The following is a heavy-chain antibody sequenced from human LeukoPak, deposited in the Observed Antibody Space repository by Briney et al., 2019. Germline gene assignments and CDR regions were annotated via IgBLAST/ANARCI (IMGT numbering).Heavy chain of an antibody. J-gene: IGHJ5*02. V-gene: IGHV4-59*08. CDR3: ARREAAAGISPFDP. D-gene: IGHD6-13*01. CDR1: GGSISSYY. Sequence: SETLSLTCTVSGGSISSYYWSWIRQPPGKGLEWIGYIYYSGSTNYNPSLKSRVTISVDTSKNQFSLKLSSVTAADTAVYYCARREAAAGISPFDPWGQGTLVTVSS. CDR2: IYYSGST.